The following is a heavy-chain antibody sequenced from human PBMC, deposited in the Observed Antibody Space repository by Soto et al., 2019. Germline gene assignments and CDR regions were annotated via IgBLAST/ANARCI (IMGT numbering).Heavy chain of an antibody. CDR2: ISAYNGNT. D-gene: IGHD6-19*01. CDR1: GYTFTSYG. V-gene: IGHV1-18*04. CDR3: ARDVRSGWYYDY. J-gene: IGHJ4*02. Sequence: ASVKASCKASGYTFTSYGISWVRQAPGQGLEWMGWISAYNGNTNYAQKLQGRVTMTTDTSTSTAYMELRSLRSDDTAVYYCARDVRSGWYYDYWGQGTLVTVSS.